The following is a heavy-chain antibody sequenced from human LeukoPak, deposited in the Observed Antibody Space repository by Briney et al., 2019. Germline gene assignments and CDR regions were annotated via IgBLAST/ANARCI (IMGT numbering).Heavy chain of an antibody. D-gene: IGHD3-3*01. CDR2: ISYDGSNK. J-gene: IGHJ6*03. CDR1: GFTFSSYA. Sequence: PGRSLRLSCAASGFTFSSYAMHWVRQAPGKGLEWVAVISYDGSNKYYADSVKGRFTISRDNSKNTLYLQMNSLRAEDTAVYYCARDGDPITIFGVVMGYYYYMDVWGKGTTVTVSS. CDR3: ARDGDPITIFGVVMGYYYYMDV. V-gene: IGHV3-30-3*01.